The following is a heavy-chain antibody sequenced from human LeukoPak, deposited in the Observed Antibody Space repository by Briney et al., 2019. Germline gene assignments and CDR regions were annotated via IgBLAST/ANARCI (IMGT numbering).Heavy chain of an antibody. CDR3: AGYQLVEKYFDY. D-gene: IGHD1-1*01. CDR1: GVYMSSYY. Sequence: SETLSLTCTVSGVYMSSYYWSWIRQPPGKELEWIGHIYYIGSTNYDSSLKSRVAMSVDTSENQFSLRLTSVTAADTAVYYCAGYQLVEKYFDYWGQGILVTVSS. J-gene: IGHJ4*02. CDR2: IYYIGST. V-gene: IGHV4-59*01.